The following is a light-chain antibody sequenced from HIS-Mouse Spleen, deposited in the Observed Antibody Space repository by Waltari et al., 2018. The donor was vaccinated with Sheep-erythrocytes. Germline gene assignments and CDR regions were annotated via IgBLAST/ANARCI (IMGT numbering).Light chain of an antibody. CDR1: QSVSSY. CDR2: DAS. J-gene: IGKJ2*01. Sequence: EIVLTQSPATLSLSPGERATLACSASQSVSSYLAWYQQKPGQAPRLLIYDASNRATGIPARFSGSGDRTDFTLTISSLEPEDFAVYYGQQRSNWYTFGQGTKLEIK. CDR3: QQRSNWYT. V-gene: IGKV3-11*01.